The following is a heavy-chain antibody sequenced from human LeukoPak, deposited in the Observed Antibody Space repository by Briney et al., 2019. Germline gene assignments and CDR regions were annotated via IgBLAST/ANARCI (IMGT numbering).Heavy chain of an antibody. D-gene: IGHD5-12*01. CDR3: ARGVAPPYYYYGMDV. CDR2: ISANGEIA. Sequence: PGGSLRLSCAASGFTLTNYAMSWVRQAPGKGLEWVSGISANGEIAYYGDSVKGRFTMSRDNSKNTLYLQMNSLRAEDTAVYYCARGVAPPYYYYGMDVWGQGTTVTVSS. CDR1: GFTLTNYA. J-gene: IGHJ6*02. V-gene: IGHV3-23*01.